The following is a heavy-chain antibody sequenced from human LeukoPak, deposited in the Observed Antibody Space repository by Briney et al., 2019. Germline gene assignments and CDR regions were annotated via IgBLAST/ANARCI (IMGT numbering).Heavy chain of an antibody. D-gene: IGHD1-7*01. Sequence: PGGSLRLSCAASGFTLSSYWMHWVRQAPGKGLVWVSRINSDGSITTYADSVKGRFTISRDNAKSTLYLQMNSLRAEDTAVYYCARGGTGNYRFDYWGQGPWSPSPQ. J-gene: IGHJ4*02. V-gene: IGHV3-74*01. CDR2: INSDGSIT. CDR1: GFTLSSYW. CDR3: ARGGTGNYRFDY.